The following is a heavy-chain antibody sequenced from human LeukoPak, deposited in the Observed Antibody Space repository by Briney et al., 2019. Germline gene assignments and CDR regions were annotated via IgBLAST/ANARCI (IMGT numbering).Heavy chain of an antibody. V-gene: IGHV3-23*01. J-gene: IGHJ6*03. D-gene: IGHD6-6*01. CDR2: ISGSGGST. Sequence: PGGSLRLSCAAPGFTFSSYAMSWVRQAPGKGLEWVSAISGSGGSTYYADSVKGRFTISRDNSKNTLYLQMNSLRAEDTAVYYCAKLVEAARLYYYYYMDVWGKGTTVTVSS. CDR3: AKLVEAARLYYYYYMDV. CDR1: GFTFSSYA.